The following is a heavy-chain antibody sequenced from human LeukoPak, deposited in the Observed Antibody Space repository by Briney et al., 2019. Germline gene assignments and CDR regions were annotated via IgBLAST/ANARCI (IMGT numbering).Heavy chain of an antibody. CDR1: GFTFSSYA. J-gene: IGHJ4*02. CDR3: ARDEPDYDFWSGYYTRFVY. Sequence: PGGSLRLSCVVSGFTFSSYAMSWVRQAPGEGLEWVSAISGSGGSTYYADSVKGRFTISRDNSKNTLYLQMNSLRAEDTAVYYCARDEPDYDFWSGYYTRFVYWGQGTLVTVSS. CDR2: ISGSGGST. D-gene: IGHD3-3*01. V-gene: IGHV3-23*01.